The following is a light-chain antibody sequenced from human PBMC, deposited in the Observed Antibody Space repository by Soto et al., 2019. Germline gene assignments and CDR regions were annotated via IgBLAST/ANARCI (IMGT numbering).Light chain of an antibody. CDR1: QSVSSN. Sequence: EILMTQSPATPSVSPGERATLSCRASQSVSSNLAWYQQKPGQAPRLLIYGASTRATGIPARFSGSGSGTEFTLTISSLQSEDFAVYYCQQYNNWPQTFGQGTKV. CDR3: QQYNNWPQT. CDR2: GAS. V-gene: IGKV3-15*01. J-gene: IGKJ1*01.